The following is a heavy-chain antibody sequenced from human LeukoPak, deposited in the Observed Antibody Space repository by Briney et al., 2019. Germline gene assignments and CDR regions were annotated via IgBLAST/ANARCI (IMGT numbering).Heavy chain of an antibody. CDR3: ARGSGKWLAYNWFDP. CDR2: INHSGST. D-gene: IGHD6-19*01. V-gene: IGHV4-34*01. Sequence: SETLSLTCAVYGGSFSGYYWSWIRQPPGKGLEWTGEINHSGSTNYNPSLKSRVTISVDTSKNQFSLKLSSVTAADTAVYYCARGSGKWLAYNWFDPWGQGTLVTVSS. CDR1: GGSFSGYY. J-gene: IGHJ5*02.